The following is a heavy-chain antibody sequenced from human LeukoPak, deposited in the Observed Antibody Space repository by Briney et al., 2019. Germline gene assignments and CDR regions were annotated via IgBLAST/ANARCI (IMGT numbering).Heavy chain of an antibody. CDR3: ARVSGSYYTYYYYYGMDV. V-gene: IGHV4-61*01. CDR2: IYYSGST. J-gene: IGHJ6*02. CDR1: GGSVSSGSYY. D-gene: IGHD1-26*01. Sequence: SETLSLTCTVSGGSVSSGSYYWSWIRQPPGKGLEWIGYIYYSGSTNYNPSLKSRATISVDTSKNQFSLKLSSVTAADTAVYYCARVSGSYYTYYYYYGMDVWGQGTTVTVSS.